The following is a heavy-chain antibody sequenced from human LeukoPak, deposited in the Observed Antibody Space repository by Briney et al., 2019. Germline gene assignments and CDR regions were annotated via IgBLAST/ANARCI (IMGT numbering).Heavy chain of an antibody. V-gene: IGHV3-23*01. CDR3: AKGITMIVVVTEYFQH. Sequence: GGSLRLSCAASGFTFNIYAMSWVRQTPGKGLEWVSGISGSGGSTYYADSVTGRFTISRDNSKNTLYLQMDSLRAEDTAVYYCAKGITMIVVVTEYFQHWGQGTLVTVSS. D-gene: IGHD3-22*01. CDR1: GFTFNIYA. J-gene: IGHJ1*01. CDR2: ISGSGGST.